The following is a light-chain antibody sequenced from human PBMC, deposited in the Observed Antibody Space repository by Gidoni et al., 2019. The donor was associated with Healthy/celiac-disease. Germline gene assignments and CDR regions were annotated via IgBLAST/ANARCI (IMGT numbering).Light chain of an antibody. CDR2: KAS. CDR1: QSISIL. Sequence: PPTLSASVGHRVTIPCRASQSISILLAWYPQKPGKAPTLLIYKASSLESGVLSRFSGSGSGTVFSHTICSLQPDYFATYYCQQYNRIPGTFGQGTKVEIK. CDR3: QQYNRIPGT. V-gene: IGKV1-5*03. J-gene: IGKJ1*01.